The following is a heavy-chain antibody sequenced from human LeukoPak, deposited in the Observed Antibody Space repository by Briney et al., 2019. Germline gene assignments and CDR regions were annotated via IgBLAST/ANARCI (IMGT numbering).Heavy chain of an antibody. J-gene: IGHJ5*02. D-gene: IGHD6-19*01. V-gene: IGHV3-23*01. CDR3: AKDKNRHSSGWSEDWFDP. CDR2: ISGSGAMT. Sequence: GGPLRLSCAASGFTLPNHAMLWIRQAPGKGLEWVSSISGSGAMTYYADSVKGRFTISRDNSKNTLYLQMNSLRAEDTAVYYCAKDKNRHSSGWSEDWFDPWGQGTLVTVSS. CDR1: GFTLPNHA.